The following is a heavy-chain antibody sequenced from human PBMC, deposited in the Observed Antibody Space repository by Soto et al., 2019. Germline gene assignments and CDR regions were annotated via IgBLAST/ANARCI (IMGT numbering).Heavy chain of an antibody. D-gene: IGHD1-7*01. J-gene: IGHJ5*02. CDR1: GYTFTSYG. CDR2: ISAYNGNT. CDR3: ALTSPPENWHYVWFDP. Sequence: ASVKVSCKASGYTFTSYGISWVRQAPGQGLEWMGWISAYNGNTNYAQKLQGRVTMTTDTSTSTAYMELRSLRSDDTAVYYCALTSPPENWHYVWFDPWGQGTLVTVSS. V-gene: IGHV1-18*01.